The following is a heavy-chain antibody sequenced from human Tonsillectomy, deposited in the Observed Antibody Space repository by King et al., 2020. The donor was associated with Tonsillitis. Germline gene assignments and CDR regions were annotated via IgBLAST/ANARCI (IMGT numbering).Heavy chain of an antibody. Sequence: QLVQSGAEVKKPGESLKISCKGSGYSFTSYWIGWVRQMPGKGLEWMGIIYPGDSDTRYSPSFQGQVTISADKSISTAYLQWSSLKTSDTAMYYCARHPTSPYSSSWYSGDYWGQGTLVTVSS. V-gene: IGHV5-51*01. J-gene: IGHJ4*02. D-gene: IGHD6-13*01. CDR2: IYPGDSDT. CDR3: ARHPTSPYSSSWYSGDY. CDR1: GYSFTSYW.